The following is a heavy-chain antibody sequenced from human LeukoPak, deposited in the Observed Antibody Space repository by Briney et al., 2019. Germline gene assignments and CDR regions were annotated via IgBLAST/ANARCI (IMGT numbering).Heavy chain of an antibody. J-gene: IGHJ4*02. CDR1: GGSISSSSYY. V-gene: IGHV4-39*01. D-gene: IGHD6-19*01. CDR3: ARPFSGSGWYYFDY. CDR2: IYYSGST. Sequence: PSETLSLTCTVSGGSISSSSYYWGWIRQPPGKRLEWIGSIYYSGSTYYNPSLKSRVTISVDTSKNQFSLKLSSVTAADTAVYYCARPFSGSGWYYFDYWGQGTLVTVSS.